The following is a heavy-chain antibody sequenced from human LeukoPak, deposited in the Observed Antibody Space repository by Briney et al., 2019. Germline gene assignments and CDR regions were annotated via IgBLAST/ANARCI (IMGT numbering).Heavy chain of an antibody. CDR1: GFTFDDYA. CDR2: INWNGGST. D-gene: IGHD3-10*01. J-gene: IGHJ6*03. Sequence: GGSLRLSCAASGFTFDDYAMHWVRQAPGKGLEWVSGINWNGGSTGYADSVKGRFTISRDNAKNSLYLQMNSLRAEDTALYYCARDESGYYYYYMDVWGKGTTVTVSS. CDR3: ARDESGYYYYYMDV. V-gene: IGHV3-20*04.